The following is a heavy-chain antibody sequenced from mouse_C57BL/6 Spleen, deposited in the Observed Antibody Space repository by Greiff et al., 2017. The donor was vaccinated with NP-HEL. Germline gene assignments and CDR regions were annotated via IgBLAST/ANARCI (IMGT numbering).Heavy chain of an antibody. J-gene: IGHJ3*01. CDR2: ISSGSSTI. CDR3: AREDYDEAWFAY. Sequence: EVQGVESGGGLVKPGGSLKLSCAASGFTFSDYGMHWVRQAPEKGLEWVAYISSGSSTIYYADTVKGRFTISRDNAKNTLFLQMTSLRSEDTAMYYCAREDYDEAWFAYWGQGTLVTVSA. D-gene: IGHD2-4*01. V-gene: IGHV5-17*01. CDR1: GFTFSDYG.